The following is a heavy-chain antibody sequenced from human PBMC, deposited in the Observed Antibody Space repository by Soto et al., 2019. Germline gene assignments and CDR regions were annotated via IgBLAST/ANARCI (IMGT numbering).Heavy chain of an antibody. CDR1: GGSINNYF. V-gene: IGHV4-59*12. Sequence: SETLSLTCTVSGGSINNYFWSWIRQPPGKGLEWIGFIYYSGSTNYNPSLKSRVTMSLDTSKNQYFLKLNSVTAADTAVYYCAPVRNFDKLFSLWGQGTPVTVSS. J-gene: IGHJ4*02. D-gene: IGHD3-9*01. CDR3: APVRNFDKLFSL. CDR2: IYYSGST.